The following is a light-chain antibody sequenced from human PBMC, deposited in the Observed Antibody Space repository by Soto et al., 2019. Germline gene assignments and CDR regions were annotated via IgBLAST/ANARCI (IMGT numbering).Light chain of an antibody. J-gene: IGKJ2*01. CDR1: HSISTY. CDR3: QQSYSSPYT. V-gene: IGKV1-39*01. Sequence: DIQLTQSPSSLSASVGDRVTITCRASHSISTYLNWYQQKPGKAPSLLIYTTSSLQSGVPSRSSGSGSGTDFTLTIGGLQPADFAIYYCQQSYSSPYTFGLGTKVQIK. CDR2: TTS.